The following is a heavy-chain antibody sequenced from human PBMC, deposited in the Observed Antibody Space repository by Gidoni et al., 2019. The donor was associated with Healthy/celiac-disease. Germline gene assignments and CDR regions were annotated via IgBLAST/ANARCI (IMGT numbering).Heavy chain of an antibody. Sequence: QVQLVESGGGVVQPGRSLRLSCAASGFTFSSYGMHWVRQAPGKGLGWMAVISYDGSNTYYADSVKGRFTSSRDNSKNTLYLQMNSLRAEDTAVYYCAKSDYYDSSGYFYFDYWGQGTLVTVSS. CDR2: ISYDGSNT. CDR1: GFTFSSYG. J-gene: IGHJ4*02. V-gene: IGHV3-30*18. CDR3: AKSDYYDSSGYFYFDY. D-gene: IGHD3-22*01.